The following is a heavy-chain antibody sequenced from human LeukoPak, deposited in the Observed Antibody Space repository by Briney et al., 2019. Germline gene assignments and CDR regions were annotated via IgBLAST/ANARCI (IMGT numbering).Heavy chain of an antibody. CDR2: ISSSSSYI. V-gene: IGHV3-21*01. D-gene: IGHD3-3*01. Sequence: PGGSLRLSCAASGFTFSSYSMNWVRQAPGKGLEWVSSISSSSSYIYYADSVKGRFTISRDNAKNSLYLRMNSLRAEDTAVYYCARDFRDGDDWLRFLEWFYFDYWGQGTLVTVSS. CDR1: GFTFSSYS. CDR3: ARDFRDGDDWLRFLEWFYFDY. J-gene: IGHJ4*02.